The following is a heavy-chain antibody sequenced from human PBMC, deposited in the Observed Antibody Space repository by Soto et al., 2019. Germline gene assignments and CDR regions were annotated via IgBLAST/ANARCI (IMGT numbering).Heavy chain of an antibody. CDR3: VGGQYYFDY. CDR2: ISYDGSTK. J-gene: IGHJ4*02. CDR1: GFPFTTYG. Sequence: QVQLVESGGGVVQPGRSLRLSCAASGFPFTTYGMHWVREGPGKGLEWVAVISYDGSTKYYADSVKGRFTISRDNSKNTLYLQMNNLCPEDTALYFCVGGQYYFDYRGQGTLVTVSP. D-gene: IGHD3-10*01. V-gene: IGHV3-30*03.